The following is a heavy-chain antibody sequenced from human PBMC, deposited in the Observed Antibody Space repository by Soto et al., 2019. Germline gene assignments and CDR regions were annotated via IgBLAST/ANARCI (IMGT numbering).Heavy chain of an antibody. CDR3: VKDIHEQWLVSHFEY. V-gene: IGHV3-9*01. Sequence: EVQLVESGGGSVQPGRSLRLSCVASGFTFESYAMHWVRQVPGKGLESVSGISWNSGSIGYEDSVKGRFTISRDNAQKSLYLEMNSLRVEDTAFYYCVKDIHEQWLVSHFEYWGQGALVTVSS. J-gene: IGHJ4*02. D-gene: IGHD6-19*01. CDR1: GFTFESYA. CDR2: ISWNSGSI.